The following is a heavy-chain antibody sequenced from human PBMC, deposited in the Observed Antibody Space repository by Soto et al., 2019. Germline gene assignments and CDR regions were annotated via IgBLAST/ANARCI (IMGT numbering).Heavy chain of an antibody. CDR2: ISGSGGST. Sequence: EVQLLESGGGLVQPGGSLRLSCAASGFTFSSYAMSWVRQAPGKGLEWVSAISGSGGSTYYADSVKGRFTISRDNSKNTLYLQMNSLRAEDTAVYYCAKGRCDIVVVPAAMGVNYWGQGTLVTVSS. J-gene: IGHJ4*02. V-gene: IGHV3-23*01. CDR1: GFTFSSYA. CDR3: AKGRCDIVVVPAAMGVNY. D-gene: IGHD2-2*01.